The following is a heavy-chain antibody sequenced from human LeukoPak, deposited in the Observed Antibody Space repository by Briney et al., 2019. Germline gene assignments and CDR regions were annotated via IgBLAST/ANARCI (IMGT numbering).Heavy chain of an antibody. J-gene: IGHJ4*02. CDR3: VKLDIVVVVAATHDY. Sequence: GGSLRLSCAASGFTFSSYAMSWVRQAPGKGLEWVSAISGSGGSTYYADSVKGRFTISRDNSKNTLYLQMNSLRAEDTAVYYCVKLDIVVVVAATHDYWGQGTLVTVSS. V-gene: IGHV3-23*01. D-gene: IGHD2-15*01. CDR2: ISGSGGST. CDR1: GFTFSSYA.